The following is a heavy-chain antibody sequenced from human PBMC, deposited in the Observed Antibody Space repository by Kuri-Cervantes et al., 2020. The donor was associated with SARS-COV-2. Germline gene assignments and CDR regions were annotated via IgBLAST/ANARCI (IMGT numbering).Heavy chain of an antibody. V-gene: IGHV4-39*01. CDR1: GGSISSSSYY. D-gene: IGHD3-3*01. J-gene: IGHJ5*02. CDR3: ARQVMSSITIFGVVITRNWFDP. CDR2: IYYSGST. Sequence: SETLSLTCTVSGGSISSSSYYWGWIRQPPGKGLEWIGSIYYSGSTYYNPSFKSRVTISVDTSKNQFSLKLSSVTAADTAVYYCARQVMSSITIFGVVITRNWFDPWGQGTLVTVSS.